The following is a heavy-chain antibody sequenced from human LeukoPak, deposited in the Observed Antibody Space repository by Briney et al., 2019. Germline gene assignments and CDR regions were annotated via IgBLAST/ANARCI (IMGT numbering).Heavy chain of an antibody. Sequence: SETLSLTCTVSGGSISSGSYYWSWIRQPAGKGLEWIGRIYTSGSTNYKPSLKSRVTISVDTSKNQFSLKLSSVTAADTAVYYCARGGYYGSGNDFRFDPWGQGTLVTVSS. V-gene: IGHV4-61*02. D-gene: IGHD3-10*01. CDR2: IYTSGST. J-gene: IGHJ5*02. CDR3: ARGGYYGSGNDFRFDP. CDR1: GGSISSGSYY.